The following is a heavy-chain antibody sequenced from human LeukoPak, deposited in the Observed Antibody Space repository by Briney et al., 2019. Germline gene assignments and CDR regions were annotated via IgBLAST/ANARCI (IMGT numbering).Heavy chain of an antibody. CDR1: GGSISSGGYY. Sequence: PSETLSLTCTVSGGSISSGGYYWSWIRQPPGKGLEWIGYIYHSGSTYYNPSLKSRVTISVDRSKNQFSLKLSSVTAADTAVYYCARNWGSFWHFDLWGRGTLVTVSS. D-gene: IGHD7-27*01. CDR2: IYHSGST. V-gene: IGHV4-30-2*01. J-gene: IGHJ2*01. CDR3: ARNWGSFWHFDL.